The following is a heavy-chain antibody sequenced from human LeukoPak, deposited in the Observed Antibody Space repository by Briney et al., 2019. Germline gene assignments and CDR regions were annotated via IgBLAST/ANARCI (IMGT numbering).Heavy chain of an antibody. CDR3: AREAITIFAVVRTQTTYGPHRFDT. D-gene: IGHD3-3*01. Sequence: GASVKVSCKASGGTFSSYAISWVRQAPGQGLEWMGGIIPIFGTANYSQKFQVKVTITADKATSTTQMDLSSLRSEDTAVYYCAREAITIFAVVRTQTTYGPHRFDTWGQGTLVTVSS. CDR1: GGTFSSYA. V-gene: IGHV1-69*06. CDR2: IIPIFGTA. J-gene: IGHJ5*02.